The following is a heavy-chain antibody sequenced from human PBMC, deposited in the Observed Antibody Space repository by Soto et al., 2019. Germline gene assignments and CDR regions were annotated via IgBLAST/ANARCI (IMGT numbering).Heavy chain of an antibody. CDR3: ACFFYFQAKDSIRALCTVSAFLLNLSSDL. J-gene: IGHJ2*01. D-gene: IGHD2-21*01. V-gene: IGHV4-59*01. CDR2: IYYSGST. Sequence: QHPGQRKEWIGYIYYSGSTNYNPSLKSRVTISVDTSKNQFSLKLSSVTAADAAVYYFACFFYFQAKDSIRALCTVSAFLLNLSSDL.